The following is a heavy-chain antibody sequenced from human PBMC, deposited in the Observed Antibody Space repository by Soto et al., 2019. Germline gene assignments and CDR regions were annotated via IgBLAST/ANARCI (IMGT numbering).Heavy chain of an antibody. Sequence: SETLSLTCTVSGGSISSSSYYWGWIRQPPGKGLEWIGSIYYSGSTYYNPSLKSRVTISVDTSKNQFSLKLSSVTAADTAVYYCARGAYSSGWYGDNWFDPWGQGTLVTAPQ. CDR2: IYYSGST. CDR3: ARGAYSSGWYGDNWFDP. CDR1: GGSISSSSYY. D-gene: IGHD6-19*01. J-gene: IGHJ5*02. V-gene: IGHV4-39*01.